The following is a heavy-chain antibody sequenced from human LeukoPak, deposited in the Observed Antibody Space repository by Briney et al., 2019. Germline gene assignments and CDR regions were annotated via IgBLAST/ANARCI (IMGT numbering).Heavy chain of an antibody. CDR3: ARAYCSGGSCYPYYYYMDV. CDR1: GFTVSSNY. J-gene: IGHJ6*03. V-gene: IGHV3-53*05. D-gene: IGHD2-15*01. CDR2: SYSGGSS. Sequence: GGSLRLSCAASGFTVSSNYMSWVRQAPGKGLEWVSVSYSGGSSYYADSVKGRFTISRDNSKNTLYLQMNSLRAEDTAVYYCARAYCSGGSCYPYYYYMDVWGKGTTVTISS.